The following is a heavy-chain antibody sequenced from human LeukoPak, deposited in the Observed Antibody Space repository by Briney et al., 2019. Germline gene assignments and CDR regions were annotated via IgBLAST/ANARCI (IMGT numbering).Heavy chain of an antibody. CDR1: GGSISSYY. J-gene: IGHJ3*02. CDR2: IYYSGST. V-gene: IGHV4-59*08. CDR3: ARQGGSYAFDI. D-gene: IGHD1-26*01. Sequence: SETLSLTCTVSGGSISSYYWSWIRQPPGEGLEWIGYIYYSGSTNYNPSLKSRVTISVDTSKNQFSLKLSSVTAADTAVYYCARQGGSYAFDIWGQGTMVTVSS.